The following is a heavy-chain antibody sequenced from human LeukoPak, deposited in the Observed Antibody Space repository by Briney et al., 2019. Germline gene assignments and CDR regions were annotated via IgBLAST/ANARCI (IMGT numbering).Heavy chain of an antibody. CDR2: IYYSGST. CDR3: ARHSDYGSGSYSYYYYYMDV. D-gene: IGHD3-10*01. V-gene: IGHV4-39*01. Sequence: PSETLSLTCTVSGGSISSSSYYWGWIRQPPGKGLEWIGSIYYSGSTYYNPSLKSRVTISVDTSKNQFSLKLSSVTAADTAVYYCARHSDYGSGSYSYYYYYMDVWGKGTTVTVSS. CDR1: GGSISSSSYY. J-gene: IGHJ6*03.